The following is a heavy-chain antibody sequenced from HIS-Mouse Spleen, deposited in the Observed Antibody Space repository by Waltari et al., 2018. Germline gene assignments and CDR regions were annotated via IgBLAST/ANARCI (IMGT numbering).Heavy chain of an antibody. V-gene: IGHV3-74*01. CDR3: ARPIAVQLERRHGAFDI. Sequence: EVQLVESGGGLVQPGGSLRLSCAASGFTFSSYWMHWVRQAPGKGLVLVSRINSDGSSTSYADSVKGRFTISRDNAKNTLYLQMNSLRAEDTAVYYCARPIAVQLERRHGAFDIWGQGTMVTVSS. J-gene: IGHJ3*02. CDR1: GFTFSSYW. CDR2: INSDGSST. D-gene: IGHD1-1*01.